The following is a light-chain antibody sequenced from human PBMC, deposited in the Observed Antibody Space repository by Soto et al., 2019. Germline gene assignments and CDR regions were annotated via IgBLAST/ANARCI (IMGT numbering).Light chain of an antibody. Sequence: DVVMTQTPLSSPVTLGQPASISCRSSQSLVYSDGNIYLSWLHQRPGQPPRLLIYQVSNRFSGVPDRFTGSGAGTDFTLKISRVEAEDVGVYYCVQFSHFPRTFGQGTEVEIK. CDR2: QVS. CDR1: QSLVYSDGNIY. CDR3: VQFSHFPRT. J-gene: IGKJ1*01. V-gene: IGKV2-24*01.